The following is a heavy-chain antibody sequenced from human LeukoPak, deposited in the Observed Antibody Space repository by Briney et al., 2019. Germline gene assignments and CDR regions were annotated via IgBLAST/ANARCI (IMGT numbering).Heavy chain of an antibody. V-gene: IGHV1-18*01. CDR1: GYTFTSYG. Sequence: ASVKVSCKASGYTFTSYGISWVRQAPGQGLEWMGWISAYNGNTNYAQKLQGRVTMTTDTSTSTAYMELRSLRSDDTAVYYCARCGPVACTPYSNYYYYGMDVWGQGTTVTVSS. J-gene: IGHJ6*02. CDR2: ISAYNGNT. D-gene: IGHD6-19*01. CDR3: ARCGPVACTPYSNYYYYGMDV.